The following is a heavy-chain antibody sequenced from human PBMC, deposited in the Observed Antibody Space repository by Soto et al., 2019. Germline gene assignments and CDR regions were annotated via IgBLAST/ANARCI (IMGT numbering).Heavy chain of an antibody. D-gene: IGHD4-4*01. CDR1: GFSFTTYP. CDR2: ISSDSSHI. V-gene: IGHV3-21*01. J-gene: IGHJ4*02. CDR3: ARDVTTCFDF. Sequence: GSLRLSFSASGFSFTTYPMYWVRQAPGKGLERVSSISSDSSHIYYADSVRGRFTISRDNSKNSLYLQLNSLRAEDTAVYYCARDVTTCFDFWGQGTLVTVSS.